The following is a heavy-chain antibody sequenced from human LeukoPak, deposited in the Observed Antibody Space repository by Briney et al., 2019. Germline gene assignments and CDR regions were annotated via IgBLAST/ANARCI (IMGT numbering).Heavy chain of an antibody. V-gene: IGHV3-23*01. CDR2: LSGSGGGT. J-gene: IGHJ4*02. D-gene: IGHD6-25*01. CDR3: AKYQRIFDY. CDR1: GFTFSSYY. Sequence: PGGSLRLSCAASGFTFSSYYMGWVRQAPGKGLEWVSVLSGSGGGTYYADSVKGRFTVSRDNSKNTLFLLMNSLRAEDTAVYYCAKYQRIFDYWGQGTLVTISS.